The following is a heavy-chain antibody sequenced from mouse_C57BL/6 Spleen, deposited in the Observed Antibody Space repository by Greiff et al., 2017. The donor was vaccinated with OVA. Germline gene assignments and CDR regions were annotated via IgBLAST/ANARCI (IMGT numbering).Heavy chain of an antibody. V-gene: IGHV5-12*01. CDR3: ARPDGSYAMDY. D-gene: IGHD2-3*01. J-gene: IGHJ4*01. CDR1: GFTFSDYY. CDR2: ISNGGGST. Sequence: EVKVIESGGGLVQPGGSLKLSCAASGFTFSDYYMYWVRQTPEKRLEWVAYISNGGGSTYYPDTVKGRFTISRDNAKNTLYLQMSRLKSEDTAMYYCARPDGSYAMDYWGQGTSVTVSS.